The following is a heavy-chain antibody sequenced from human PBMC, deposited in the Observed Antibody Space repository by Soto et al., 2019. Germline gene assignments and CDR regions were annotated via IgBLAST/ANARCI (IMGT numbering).Heavy chain of an antibody. CDR3: ATESGSTYGYFDY. CDR2: ISNSGST. V-gene: IGHV4-34*10. J-gene: IGHJ4*02. CDR1: GGSFSGYY. Sequence: SETLSLTCAVYGGSFSGYYWSWIRQSPGKGLEWIGYISNSGSTGYNPSLKTRLSMSVDRSKNQFTLRLTSVTAADTAVYFCATESGSTYGYFDYWGQGTQVTVSS. D-gene: IGHD4-17*01.